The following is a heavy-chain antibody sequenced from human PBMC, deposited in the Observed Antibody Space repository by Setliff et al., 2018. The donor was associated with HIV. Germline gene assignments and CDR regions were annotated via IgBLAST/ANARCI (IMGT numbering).Heavy chain of an antibody. CDR3: ARDGDAYDYGDYESVGSMYYFDY. J-gene: IGHJ4*02. CDR2: ISAYNGNT. CDR1: GYTFTSYG. V-gene: IGHV1-18*01. D-gene: IGHD4-17*01. Sequence: ASVKVSCKASGYTFTSYGISWVRQAPGQGLEWMGWISAYNGNTNYAQKLQGRVTMTTDTSTSTAYMELRSLRSDDTAVYYRARDGDAYDYGDYESVGSMYYFDYWGQGTLVTVSS.